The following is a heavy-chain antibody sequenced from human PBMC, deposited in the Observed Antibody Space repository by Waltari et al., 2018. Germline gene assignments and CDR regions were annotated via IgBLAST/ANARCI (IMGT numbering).Heavy chain of an antibody. V-gene: IGHV4-4*07. CDR3: ARVIMLRADYYYYYYMDV. CDR2: IYTSGST. J-gene: IGHJ6*03. D-gene: IGHD2-8*01. CDR1: GGPISSYY. Sequence: QVQLQESGPGLVKPSETLSLTCTVSGGPISSYYWSWIRQPAGKGLEWIGRIYTSGSTNYNPPLKSRVTMSVDTSKNQFSLKLSSVTAADTAVYYCARVIMLRADYYYYYYMDVWGKGTTVTVSS.